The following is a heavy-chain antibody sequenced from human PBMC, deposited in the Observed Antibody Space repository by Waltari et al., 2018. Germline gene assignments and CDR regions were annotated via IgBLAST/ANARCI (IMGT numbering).Heavy chain of an antibody. D-gene: IGHD3-22*01. J-gene: IGHJ6*02. Sequence: QVQLVESGGGVVQPGRSLSLPCAAPECPFSSSAMHWVRQAPAKGLEWVAVISYNERNIYYVDSVKGRFTISRDNSRKTLYLQMNSRRAEDTAVYYCARDYCDRTNCHGMDVWGQGTTVTVSS. CDR1: ECPFSSSA. V-gene: IGHV3-30*04. CDR2: ISYNERNI. CDR3: ARDYCDRTNCHGMDV.